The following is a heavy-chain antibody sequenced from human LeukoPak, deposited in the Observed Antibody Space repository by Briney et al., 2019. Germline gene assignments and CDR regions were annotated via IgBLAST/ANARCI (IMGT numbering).Heavy chain of an antibody. Sequence: PGGSLRLSCAASGFTFSSYGMHWVRQAPGKGLEWVAFIRYDGSNKYYADSVKGRFTISRDNAKNSLYLQMNSLRAEDTAVYYCARPYYDYVWGSLNLWGQGTMVTVSS. CDR2: IRYDGSNK. J-gene: IGHJ3*01. V-gene: IGHV3-30*02. CDR3: ARPYYDYVWGSLNL. D-gene: IGHD3-16*01. CDR1: GFTFSSYG.